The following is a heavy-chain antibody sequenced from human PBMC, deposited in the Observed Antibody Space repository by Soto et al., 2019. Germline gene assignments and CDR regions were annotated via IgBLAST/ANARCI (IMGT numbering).Heavy chain of an antibody. CDR1: GFTFSSYA. CDR2: ITGSGGST. CDR3: ATDKKDFGVVMVFDF. J-gene: IGHJ4*02. V-gene: IGHV3-23*01. D-gene: IGHD3-3*01. Sequence: EVKLLESGGGLVQPGGSLRLSCAASGFTFSSYAISWLRQAPGKGLAWVATITGSGGSTYYAHSVKGRFTISRDNSKNTRYLQMNSLRAEDTATAYGATDKKDFGVVMVFDFCGQGSLVAVSA.